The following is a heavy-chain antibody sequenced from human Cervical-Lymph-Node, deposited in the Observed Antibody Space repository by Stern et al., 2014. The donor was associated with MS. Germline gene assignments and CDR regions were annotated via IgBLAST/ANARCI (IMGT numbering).Heavy chain of an antibody. J-gene: IGHJ3*02. CDR1: GFVFSASV. Sequence: VQLVESGGGLVQPGGSLKVSCEASGFVFSASVIHWVLQAPGKGLEWVGRIRNKGNNYATAYGASVKGRFTISRDDSKNTAYLHMRSLKVEDTALYYCSPSSAIWGQGTMVTVSS. CDR2: IRNKGNNYAT. CDR3: SPSSAI. V-gene: IGHV3-73*01.